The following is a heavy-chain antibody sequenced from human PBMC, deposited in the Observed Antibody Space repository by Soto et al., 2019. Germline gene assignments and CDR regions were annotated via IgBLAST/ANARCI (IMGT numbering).Heavy chain of an antibody. CDR1: GFTFSSYA. CDR2: ISGSGGST. Sequence: EVQLLESGGGLVQPGGSLRLSCAASGFTFSSYAMSWVRKAPGKGLEWVSAISGSGGSTYYADSVKGRFTISRDNSKNTLYLQMNSLRAEDTAVYYCAKDDHTRVPKRSTIFGVVTHFDYWGQGTLVTVSS. J-gene: IGHJ4*02. V-gene: IGHV3-23*01. D-gene: IGHD3-3*01. CDR3: AKDDHTRVPKRSTIFGVVTHFDY.